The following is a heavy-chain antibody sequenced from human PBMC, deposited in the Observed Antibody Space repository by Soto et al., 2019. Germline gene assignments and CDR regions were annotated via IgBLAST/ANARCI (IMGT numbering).Heavy chain of an antibody. CDR2: IYYSGST. D-gene: IGHD3-22*01. Sequence: SDTLSLTCTVSGGSISSGDYYWSWIRQPPGKGLEWIGYIYYSGSTYYNPSLKSRVTISVDTSKNQFSLKLSSVTAADTAVYYCARLLYDSSALDYWGQGTLVTVSS. CDR1: GGSISSGDYY. CDR3: ARLLYDSSALDY. V-gene: IGHV4-30-4*02. J-gene: IGHJ4*02.